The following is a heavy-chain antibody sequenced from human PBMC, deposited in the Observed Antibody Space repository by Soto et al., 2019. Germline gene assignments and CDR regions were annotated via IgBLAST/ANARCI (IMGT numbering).Heavy chain of an antibody. D-gene: IGHD3-9*01. CDR2: IEWGGDK. V-gene: IGHV2-70*01. Sequence: GSGPTLVNPTQTRTLTCSVSGFALTTTGMCVTCIRQPPGKALEWLALIEWGGDKSSNTSLMTRLTLSKDTSKNQVVPTMTNMNPVDTGTSYCARMLKRGSSDWIQIDYWGQGTLVTVSS. CDR3: ARMLKRGSSDWIQIDY. J-gene: IGHJ4*02. CDR1: GFALTTTGMC.